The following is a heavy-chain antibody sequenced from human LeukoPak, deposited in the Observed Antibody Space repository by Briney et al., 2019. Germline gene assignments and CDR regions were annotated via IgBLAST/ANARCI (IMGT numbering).Heavy chain of an antibody. D-gene: IGHD2-8*02. Sequence: GRSLRLSCAASGFSFSDSAMHWVRQAPGKGLEWVSGVGVTNDYVAYADSVKGRFSISRDNAKNSLYLQMNSLRAEDTALYHCVKAGTGYCTGGECYRPFDFWGQGALVTVSS. CDR2: VGVTNDYV. J-gene: IGHJ4*02. CDR1: GFSFSDSA. V-gene: IGHV3-9*01. CDR3: VKAGTGYCTGGECYRPFDF.